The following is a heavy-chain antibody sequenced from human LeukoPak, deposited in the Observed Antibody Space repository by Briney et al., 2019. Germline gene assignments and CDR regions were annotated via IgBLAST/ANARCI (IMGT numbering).Heavy chain of an antibody. V-gene: IGHV1-2*02. J-gene: IGHJ4*02. CDR1: GYTFTGYY. CDR2: INPNSDGT. Sequence: ASVKVSCKASGYTFTGYYMHWVRQAPGQGLEWMGWINPNSDGTNYAQKFQGRVTMTRDTSISTTYMELSRLRSDDTAVYYCAREYYDFWSGYYTGIDYWGQGTLVTVSS. D-gene: IGHD3-3*01. CDR3: AREYYDFWSGYYTGIDY.